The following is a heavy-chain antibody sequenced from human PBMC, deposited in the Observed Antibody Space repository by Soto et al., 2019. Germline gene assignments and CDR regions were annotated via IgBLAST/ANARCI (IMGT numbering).Heavy chain of an antibody. CDR3: ARVPGNKNSRGDF. V-gene: IGHV1-2*02. CDR2: INPKSGDT. D-gene: IGHD1-7*01. CDR1: GYTFTHYF. J-gene: IGHJ4*02. Sequence: QVRLMQSGPEVRRPGASVTVSCKASGYTFTHYFIHWVRRAPGQGLEWMGYINPKSGDTHYSQTFRGRVSMTRDTSTDTANMGLSSLKSDDTAVYFCARVPGNKNSRGDFWGQGTPITVSS.